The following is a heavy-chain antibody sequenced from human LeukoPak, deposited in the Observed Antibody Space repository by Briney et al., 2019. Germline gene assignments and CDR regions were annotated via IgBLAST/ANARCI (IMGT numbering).Heavy chain of an antibody. V-gene: IGHV3-7*01. D-gene: IGHD5-18*01. CDR3: ARDGYNSGYLKALDY. J-gene: IGHJ4*02. CDR2: IKQDGSEK. Sequence: GSLRLSCAASGFTFSSYWMSWVRQAPGKGLEWVANIKQDGSEKYNVDSVKGRFTISRDNAKNSLYLQMNSLRAEDTAVYYCARDGYNSGYLKALDYWGQGTLLTVSS. CDR1: GFTFSSYW.